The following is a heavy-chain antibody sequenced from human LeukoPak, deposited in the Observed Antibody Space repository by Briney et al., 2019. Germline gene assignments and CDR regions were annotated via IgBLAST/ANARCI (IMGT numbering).Heavy chain of an antibody. CDR3: ARGQGYSGYDYYYYYMDV. CDR1: GGSFSGYY. J-gene: IGHJ6*03. D-gene: IGHD5-12*01. V-gene: IGHV4-34*01. Sequence: SETLSLTCAVYGGSFSGYYWSWIRQPPGKGLEWIGEINHSGSTNYNPSLKSRVTISVDTSKNQFSLKLSSVTAADTAVYYCARGQGYSGYDYYYYYMDVWGKGTTVTVSS. CDR2: INHSGST.